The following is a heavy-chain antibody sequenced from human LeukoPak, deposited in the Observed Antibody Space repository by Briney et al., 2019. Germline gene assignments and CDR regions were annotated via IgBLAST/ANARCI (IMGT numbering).Heavy chain of an antibody. V-gene: IGHV3-53*01. CDR2: ISTDGYTT. D-gene: IGHD2-15*01. J-gene: IGHJ4*02. CDR1: GFTVSSNY. CDR3: VVGGSPGY. Sequence: GGSLRLSCAASGFTVSSNYMSWVRQAPGKGLEWVSRISTDGYTTDYADFVQGRFTASRDNTKNTWSLEMNSLRAEDTAVYYCVVGGSPGYWGQGTLVTVSS.